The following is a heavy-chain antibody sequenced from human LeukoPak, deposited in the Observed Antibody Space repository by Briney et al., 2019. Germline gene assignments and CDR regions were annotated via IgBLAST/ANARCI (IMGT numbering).Heavy chain of an antibody. CDR3: ARDRMFGTAMVLYYFDY. D-gene: IGHD5-18*01. J-gene: IGHJ4*02. CDR2: INPNSGGT. V-gene: IGHV1-2*02. CDR1: GYTFTGYY. Sequence: GASVKVSCKASGYTFTGYYMHWVRQAPGQGLEWMEWINPNSGGTNYAQKFQGRVTMTRDTSISTAYMELSRLRSDDTAVYYCARDRMFGTAMVLYYFDYWGQGTLVTVSS.